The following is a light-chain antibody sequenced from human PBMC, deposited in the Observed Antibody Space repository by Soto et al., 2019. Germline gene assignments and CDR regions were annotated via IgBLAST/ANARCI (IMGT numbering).Light chain of an antibody. Sequence: QSALTQPASVSGSPGQSITLSCTGTSSDVGAYDYVSWYQQHPGKAPKLMIYDVTNRPSGVSNRFSGSKSGNTASLTISGLQAEDEADYYCNSYTGSRTLYVFGTGTKLTVL. CDR1: SSDVGAYDY. CDR3: NSYTGSRTLYV. CDR2: DVT. V-gene: IGLV2-14*01. J-gene: IGLJ1*01.